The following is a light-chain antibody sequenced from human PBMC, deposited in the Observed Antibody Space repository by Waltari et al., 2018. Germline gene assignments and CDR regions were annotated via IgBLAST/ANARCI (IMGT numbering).Light chain of an antibody. J-gene: IGLJ3*02. CDR2: VNSDGSH. CDR3: QTWGTGIHWV. CDR1: SGHRNYA. V-gene: IGLV4-69*01. Sequence: QLMLTQSPSASASLGASVELSCTLSSGHRNYAIAWHQPQPEKGPRFLMKVNSDGSHDKGDGIPDRFSGSSSGAERYLSISRLQSEDEADYYCQTWGTGIHWVFGGGTKLTVL.